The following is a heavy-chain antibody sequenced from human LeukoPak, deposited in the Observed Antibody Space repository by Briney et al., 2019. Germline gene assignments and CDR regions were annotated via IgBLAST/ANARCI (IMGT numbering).Heavy chain of an antibody. V-gene: IGHV1-18*01. J-gene: IGHJ3*02. D-gene: IGHD6-13*01. CDR2: ISAYNGDT. CDR1: GYIFTSHS. CDR3: AREEGAPIAAANI. Sequence: ASVKVSCKASGYIFTSHSISWVRQAPGQGLEWMGWISAYNGDTNYVQKLQGRVTMTTDTSTSTAYMELKSLRSDDTAVYYCAREEGAPIAAANIWGLGTKVTVSS.